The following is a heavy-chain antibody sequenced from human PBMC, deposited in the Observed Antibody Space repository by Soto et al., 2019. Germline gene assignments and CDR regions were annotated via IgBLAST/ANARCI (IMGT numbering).Heavy chain of an antibody. D-gene: IGHD3-9*01. CDR3: ARAKPYYDILTSEFDY. CDR2: INPSGGST. Sequence: GASVKVSCKASGYTFTSYYMHWVRQAPGQGLEWMGIINPSGGSTSYAQKFQGRVTMTRDTSTSTVYMELSSLRSEDTAVYYCARAKPYYDILTSEFDYWGQGTLVTVS. J-gene: IGHJ4*02. V-gene: IGHV1-46*03. CDR1: GYTFTSYY.